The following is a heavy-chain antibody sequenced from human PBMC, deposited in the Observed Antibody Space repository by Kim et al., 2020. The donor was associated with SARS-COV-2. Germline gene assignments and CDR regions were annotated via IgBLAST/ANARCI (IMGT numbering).Heavy chain of an antibody. J-gene: IGHJ4*02. Sequence: GGSLRLSCAASGFTFSSYWMSWVRQAPGKGLEWVANIKQDGSEKYYVDSVKGRFTISRDNAKNSLYLQMNSLRAEDTAVYYCARAGAHIVVVTAIGRYYFDYWGQGTLVTVSS. CDR2: IKQDGSEK. CDR1: GFTFSSYW. V-gene: IGHV3-7*03. CDR3: ARAGAHIVVVTAIGRYYFDY. D-gene: IGHD2-21*02.